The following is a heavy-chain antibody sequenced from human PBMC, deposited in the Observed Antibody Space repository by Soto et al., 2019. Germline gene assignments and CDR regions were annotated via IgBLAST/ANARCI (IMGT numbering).Heavy chain of an antibody. V-gene: IGHV1-46*01. CDR1: GYTFTSYY. CDR3: ARDPNSGSYGSNAFDI. D-gene: IGHD1-26*01. Sequence: ASVKVSCKASGYTFTSYYMHWVRQAPGQGLEWMGIINPSGGSTSYAQKFQGRVTMTRDTSTSTVYMELSSLRSEDTAVYYCARDPNSGSYGSNAFDIWGQGTMVTVS. CDR2: INPSGGST. J-gene: IGHJ3*02.